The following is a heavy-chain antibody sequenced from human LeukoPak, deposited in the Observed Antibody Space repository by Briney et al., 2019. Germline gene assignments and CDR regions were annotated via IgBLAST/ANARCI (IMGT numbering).Heavy chain of an antibody. V-gene: IGHV3-21*01. CDR2: ISSSSSYI. CDR3: ARGLRMYYYYYYMDV. D-gene: IGHD2-8*01. J-gene: IGHJ6*03. Sequence: PGGSLRLSCAASGFTFSSYSMDWVRQAPGKGLEWVSSISSSSSYIYYADSVKGRFTISRDNAKNSLYLQMNSLRAEDTAVYYCARGLRMYYYYYYMDVWGKGTTVTVSS. CDR1: GFTFSSYS.